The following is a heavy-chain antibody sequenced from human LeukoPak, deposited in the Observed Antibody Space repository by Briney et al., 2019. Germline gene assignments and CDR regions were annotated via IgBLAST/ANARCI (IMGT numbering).Heavy chain of an antibody. V-gene: IGHV4-4*07. J-gene: IGHJ4*02. D-gene: IGHD3-10*01. CDR1: GGSISSYY. CDR2: IYTSGST. CDR3: ARDRKQVYYDY. Sequence: SETLSLTCTVSGGSISSYYWSWIRQPPGKGLEGIGRIYTSGSTNYNPSLKSRVTMSVDTSKNQFSLKLSSVTAADTAVYYCARDRKQVYYDYWGQGTLVTVSS.